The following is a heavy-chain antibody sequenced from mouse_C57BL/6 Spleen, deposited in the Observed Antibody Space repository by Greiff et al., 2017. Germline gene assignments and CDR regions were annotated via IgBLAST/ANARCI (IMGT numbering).Heavy chain of an antibody. CDR3: VTPYGSSYPWFAY. CDR2: IRRKSSNYAT. D-gene: IGHD1-1*01. CDR1: GFTFNTYA. J-gene: IGHJ3*01. V-gene: IGHV10-3*01. Sequence: EVQLVESGGGLVQPKGSLKLSCAASGFTFNTYAMHWVRQAPGKGLEWVARIRRKSSNYATYYADSVKDRFTISRDDSQSMLYLQMNNLKTEDTAMYYCVTPYGSSYPWFAYWGQGTLVTVSA.